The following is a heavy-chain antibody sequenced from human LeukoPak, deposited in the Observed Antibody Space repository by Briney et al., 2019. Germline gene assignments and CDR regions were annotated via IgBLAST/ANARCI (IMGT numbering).Heavy chain of an antibody. J-gene: IGHJ6*03. CDR2: IKQDGSET. CDR3: AREGRRPPYYYYYMDV. Sequence: GGSLRLSCAASGFSFSNFWMGWVRQAPGKGLEWVANIKQDGSETYYADSVEGRFTISRDNAKNSLYLQMNSLRAEDTAVYYCAREGRRPPYYYYYMDVWGKGTTVTISS. V-gene: IGHV3-7*03. CDR1: GFSFSNFW.